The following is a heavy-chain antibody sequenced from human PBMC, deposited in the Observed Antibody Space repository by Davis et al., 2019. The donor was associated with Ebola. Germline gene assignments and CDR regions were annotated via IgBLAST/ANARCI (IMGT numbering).Heavy chain of an antibody. CDR2: IRGKANSYAT. D-gene: IGHD3-3*01. CDR3: ASSILDY. J-gene: IGHJ4*02. CDR1: GFTFSASA. Sequence: GESLKISCAASGFTFSASAMHWVRQASGKGLEWVGRIRGKANSYATAYAASVTGRFTISRDDSKNTTYLQMNSLRAEDTAVYYCASSILDYWGQGTLVTVSS. V-gene: IGHV3-73*01.